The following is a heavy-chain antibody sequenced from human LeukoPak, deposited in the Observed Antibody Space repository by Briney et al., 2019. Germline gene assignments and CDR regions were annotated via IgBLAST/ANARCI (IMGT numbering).Heavy chain of an antibody. CDR3: STDPRLLIY. Sequence: GGSLRLSCVISGFGFSDSYMTWIRQTPGKGLEWLAYISGSGSDIYYADSVKGRFTISRDNAKNSLYLQMNSLRPNDTALYYCSTDPRLLIYWGHGTLVTVSS. V-gene: IGHV3-11*01. D-gene: IGHD2-8*01. CDR1: GFGFSDSY. CDR2: ISGSGSDI. J-gene: IGHJ4*01.